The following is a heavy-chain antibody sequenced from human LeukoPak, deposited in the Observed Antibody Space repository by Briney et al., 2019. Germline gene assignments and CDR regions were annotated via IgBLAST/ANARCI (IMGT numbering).Heavy chain of an antibody. J-gene: IGHJ4*03. CDR1: GFTFSSYW. CDR3: ARKSPDCSGGSCYFDY. Sequence: GGSLRLSCAASGFTFSSYWLSWVRQAPGKGVEGVANIKQDGSEKYYVDSVKGRFTIFRDNAKNSLYLQMNSLRAEDTAVYYCARKSPDCSGGSCYFDYWGQGTLVTVSS. V-gene: IGHV3-7*03. CDR2: IKQDGSEK. D-gene: IGHD2-15*01.